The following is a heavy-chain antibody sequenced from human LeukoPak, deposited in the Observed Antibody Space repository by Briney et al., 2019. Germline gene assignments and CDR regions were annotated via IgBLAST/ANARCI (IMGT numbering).Heavy chain of an antibody. D-gene: IGHD2-15*01. J-gene: IGHJ4*02. CDR1: GYTFSTHR. Sequence: ASVKVSCKASGYTFSTHRMNWLRQAPGQGLEWMGWIYTNTENPTYAPGFTGRFVFSLDTSVSTAYLQISSLQAEDTAVYYCARGNQEVVAASDYWGQGTLVTVSS. V-gene: IGHV7-4-1*02. CDR2: IYTNTENP. CDR3: ARGNQEVVAASDY.